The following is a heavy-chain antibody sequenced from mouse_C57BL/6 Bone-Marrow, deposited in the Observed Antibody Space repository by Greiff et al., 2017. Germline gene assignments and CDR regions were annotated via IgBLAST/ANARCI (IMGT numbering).Heavy chain of an antibody. J-gene: IGHJ4*01. CDR3: ARPGSDYYAMDY. Sequence: EVQLVESGGGLVKPGGSLKLSCAASGFTFSSYTMSWVRQTPEKRLEWVATISGGGGNTYYPDSVKGRFTISRDNAKNTLYLQMSSLRSEDTAWYYWARPGSDYYAMDYWGQGTSVTVSS. CDR1: GFTFSSYT. CDR2: ISGGGGNT. V-gene: IGHV5-9*01.